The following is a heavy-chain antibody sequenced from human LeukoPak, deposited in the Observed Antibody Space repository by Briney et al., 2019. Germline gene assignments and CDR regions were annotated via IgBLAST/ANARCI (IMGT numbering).Heavy chain of an antibody. J-gene: IGHJ4*02. CDR3: AKLWPPDSYGYSGSDY. CDR2: INPDGSTT. V-gene: IGHV3-74*01. Sequence: AGSLRLSCAASGFTFSSYWMHWVRQAPGKGLVWVSRINPDGSTTSYADSVKGRFTISRDNSKNTLYLQMNSLRAEDTAVYYCAKLWPPDSYGYSGSDYWGQGTLVTVSS. CDR1: GFTFSSYW. D-gene: IGHD5-18*01.